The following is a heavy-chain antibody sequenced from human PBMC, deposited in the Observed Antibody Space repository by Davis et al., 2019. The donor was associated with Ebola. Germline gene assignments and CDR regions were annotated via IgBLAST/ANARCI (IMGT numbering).Heavy chain of an antibody. CDR2: INSDGSTT. D-gene: IGHD6-13*01. J-gene: IGHJ4*02. CDR1: EFTFSSYW. V-gene: IGHV3-74*01. CDR3: ARGPSTGNSFSY. Sequence: GESLKISCAASEFTFSSYWMHWVRQAPGKGLVWVSRINSDGSTTGYADSVKGRFTISRDNAKNTLYLQMNILRAEDTAVYYCARGPSTGNSFSYWGQGTLVTVSS.